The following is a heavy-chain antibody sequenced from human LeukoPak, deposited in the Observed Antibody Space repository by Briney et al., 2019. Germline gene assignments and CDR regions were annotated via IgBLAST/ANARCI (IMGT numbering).Heavy chain of an antibody. V-gene: IGHV5-51*01. CDR3: ARRDCSGGSCLDY. CDR2: IYPGDSDT. D-gene: IGHD2-15*01. Sequence: GESLKISCKGSGYSFTIYWIAWVRQMPGKGLEWMGIIYPGDSDTRYSPSFQGQVTMSADKSIGTAYLQWSSLKASDTALYYCARRDCSGGSCLDYWGQGTLVTVSS. CDR1: GYSFTIYW. J-gene: IGHJ4*02.